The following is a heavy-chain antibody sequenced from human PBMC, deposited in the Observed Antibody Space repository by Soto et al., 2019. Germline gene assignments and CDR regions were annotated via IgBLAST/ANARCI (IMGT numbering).Heavy chain of an antibody. D-gene: IGHD6-13*01. V-gene: IGHV3-7*05. CDR1: GFPFGDFW. Sequence: EVQLEESGGGLVQPGGSLRLSCVASGFPFGDFWMTWVRQTPDRGLEWVANIRQDGSEQHYVDSVKGRFTISRDNGDNSLHLQMNSLRAEDTAVYYCARSGGGFIYSSPLWVWGQGTLVTVSS. J-gene: IGHJ1*01. CDR2: IRQDGSEQ. CDR3: ARSGGGFIYSSPLWV.